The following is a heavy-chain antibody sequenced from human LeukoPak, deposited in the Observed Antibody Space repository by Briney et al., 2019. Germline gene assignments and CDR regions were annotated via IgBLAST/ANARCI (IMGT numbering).Heavy chain of an antibody. D-gene: IGHD3-22*01. CDR2: IYYSGST. V-gene: IGHV4-59*01. CDR1: GGSTSSYY. Sequence: PSETLSLTCTVSGGSTSSYYWSWIRQPPGKGLEWIGYIYYSGSTNYNPSLKSRVTISVDTSKNQFSLKLSSVTAADTAVYYCARDPGGYYDSSGYYSHVGYFDYWGQGTLVTVSS. CDR3: ARDPGGYYDSSGYYSHVGYFDY. J-gene: IGHJ4*02.